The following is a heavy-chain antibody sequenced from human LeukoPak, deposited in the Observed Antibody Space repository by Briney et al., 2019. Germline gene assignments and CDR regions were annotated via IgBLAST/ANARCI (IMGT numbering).Heavy chain of an antibody. CDR2: INHSGST. J-gene: IGHJ4*02. V-gene: IGHV4-39*07. CDR3: ATGYSYGF. CDR1: GGSISSSSYY. D-gene: IGHD5-18*01. Sequence: SETLSLTCTVSGGSISSSSYYWGWIRQPPGKGLEWIGEINHSGSTNYNPSLKSRVTISVDTSKNQFSLKLSSVTAADTAVYYCATGYSYGFWGQGTLVTVSS.